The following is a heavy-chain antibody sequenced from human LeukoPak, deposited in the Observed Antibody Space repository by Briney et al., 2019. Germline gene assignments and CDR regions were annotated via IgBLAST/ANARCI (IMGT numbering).Heavy chain of an antibody. D-gene: IGHD3-3*01. CDR1: GFTVSSNY. V-gene: IGHV3-66*01. Sequence: GGSLRLSCAASGFTVSSNYMTWVRQTPGKGLEWVSGVYSADTTYYADSVKGRFTISRDNFENTLYLQMDSLRAEDTAVYFCARDPIYYGSSTFDIWGQGTMVTVSS. CDR2: VYSADTT. J-gene: IGHJ3*02. CDR3: ARDPIYYGSSTFDI.